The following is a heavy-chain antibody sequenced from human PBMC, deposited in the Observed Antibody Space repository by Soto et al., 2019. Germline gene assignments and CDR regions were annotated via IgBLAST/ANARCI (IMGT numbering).Heavy chain of an antibody. Sequence: QVQLVESGGGVVQPGRSLRLSCAASGFTFSNYAVHWVRQAPGKGLEWVAVISYDGGNKYYADSVKGRFTISRDNSNDTLDLQMNSLRAEDTAVYYCARDRGWELGPGDYWGQGTLVTVSS. J-gene: IGHJ4*02. CDR1: GFTFSNYA. V-gene: IGHV3-30-3*01. CDR2: ISYDGGNK. D-gene: IGHD1-26*01. CDR3: ARDRGWELGPGDY.